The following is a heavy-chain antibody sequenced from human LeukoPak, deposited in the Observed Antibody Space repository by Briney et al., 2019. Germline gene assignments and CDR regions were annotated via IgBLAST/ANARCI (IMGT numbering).Heavy chain of an antibody. J-gene: IGHJ4*02. Sequence: PSETLSLTCTVSGGSISSYYWSWIRQAPGKGLEWIGYIYYSGSTNYNPSLKSRVTISVDTSKNQFSLKLSSVTAADTAVYYCARGGDTAMVLNWGQGTLVTVSS. V-gene: IGHV4-59*01. CDR3: ARGGDTAMVLN. CDR1: GGSISSYY. CDR2: IYYSGST. D-gene: IGHD5-18*01.